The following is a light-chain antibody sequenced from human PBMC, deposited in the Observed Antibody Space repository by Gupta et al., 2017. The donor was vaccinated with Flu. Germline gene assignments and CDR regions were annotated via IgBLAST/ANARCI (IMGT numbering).Light chain of an antibody. Sequence: QSVLTQPPSVSAAPGQSVTISCSGSDSNIGRNFVSWYQQFPGKAPELLIYDNDKRSSGIPDRFSGSKSGTSATLAIXGXRTGDEXDYYCGTKANSLSAWVFGGGTKLTVL. V-gene: IGLV1-51*01. J-gene: IGLJ3*02. CDR1: DSNIGRNF. CDR2: DND. CDR3: GTKANSLSAWV.